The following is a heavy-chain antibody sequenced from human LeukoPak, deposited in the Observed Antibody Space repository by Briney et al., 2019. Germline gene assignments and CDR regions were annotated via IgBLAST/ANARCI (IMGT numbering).Heavy chain of an antibody. CDR1: GGSISSYY. D-gene: IGHD3-3*01. V-gene: IGHV4-59*01. CDR3: ARWEAFGGDRYGMDV. Sequence: SETLSLTCTVSGGSISSYYWSWIRQPPGKGLERIGYIYYSGSTNYNPSLKSRVTISVDTSKNQFSLKLSSVTAADAAVYYCARWEAFGGDRYGMDVWGQGTTVTVSS. CDR2: IYYSGST. J-gene: IGHJ6*02.